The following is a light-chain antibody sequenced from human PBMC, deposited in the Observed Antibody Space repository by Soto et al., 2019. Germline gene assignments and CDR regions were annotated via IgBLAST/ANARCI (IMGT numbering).Light chain of an antibody. CDR2: KAS. V-gene: IGKV1-5*03. CDR3: QHYNSYSEA. J-gene: IGKJ1*01. Sequence: IQMTQSPSTLSGSVGDRVAITCRASQTISSWLAWYQQKPGKAPKLLIYKASTLKSGVPSRFSGSGSGTEFTLTISSMQPDDFANYYCQHYNSYSEAFGQGTKVDI. CDR1: QTISSW.